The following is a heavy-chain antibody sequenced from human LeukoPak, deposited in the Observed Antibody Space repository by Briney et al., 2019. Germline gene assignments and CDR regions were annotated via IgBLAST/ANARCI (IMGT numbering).Heavy chain of an antibody. CDR2: ISYDGSNK. CDR1: GFTFSSYS. D-gene: IGHD6-6*01. Sequence: PGGSLRLSCAASGFTFSSYSMNWVRQAPGKGLEWVAVISYDGSNKYYADSVKGRFTISRDNSKNTLYLQMNSLRAEDTAVYYCARELIAARNFDYWGQGTLVTVSS. J-gene: IGHJ4*02. CDR3: ARELIAARNFDY. V-gene: IGHV3-30*03.